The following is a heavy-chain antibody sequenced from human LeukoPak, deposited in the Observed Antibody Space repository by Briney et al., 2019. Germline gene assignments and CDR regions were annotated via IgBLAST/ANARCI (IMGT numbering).Heavy chain of an antibody. D-gene: IGHD3-10*01. CDR3: ARVFTMVRGVITFDY. J-gene: IGHJ4*02. Sequence: WASVKVSCKASGYTFTSYGISWVRQAPGQGLEWMRWISAYNGNTNYAQKLQGRVTMTTGTSTSTAYMELRSLRSDDTAVYYCARVFTMVRGVITFDYWGQGTLVTVSS. V-gene: IGHV1-18*04. CDR1: GYTFTSYG. CDR2: ISAYNGNT.